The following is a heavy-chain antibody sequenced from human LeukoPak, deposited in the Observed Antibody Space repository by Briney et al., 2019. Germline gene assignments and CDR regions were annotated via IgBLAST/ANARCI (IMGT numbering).Heavy chain of an antibody. CDR2: ISSSSYI. CDR3: ARDLRIAAAGPYFDY. V-gene: IGHV3-21*04. Sequence: GGSLRLSCAASGFTFSSYSMNWVRQAPGKGLEWVSSISSSSYIYYADSVKGRFTISRDNAKNSLYLQMNSLRAEDTAVYYCARDLRIAAAGPYFDYWGQGTLVTVSS. J-gene: IGHJ4*02. CDR1: GFTFSSYS. D-gene: IGHD6-13*01.